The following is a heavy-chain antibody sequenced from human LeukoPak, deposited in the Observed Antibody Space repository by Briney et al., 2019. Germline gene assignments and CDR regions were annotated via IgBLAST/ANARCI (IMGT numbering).Heavy chain of an antibody. D-gene: IGHD2-8*02. CDR2: IKSSAEGGAT. CDR3: SLRYCSGTSCPGY. Sequence: KSGGSLRLSCAASGFTSSDAWLSWVRQAPGKGPEWVGRIKSSAEGGATDYAAPVKGRFTVSRDDSKDTLYLQMNSLKTEDTAVYYCSLRYCSGTSCPGYWGQGTLVTVSS. J-gene: IGHJ4*02. V-gene: IGHV3-15*01. CDR1: GFTSSDAW.